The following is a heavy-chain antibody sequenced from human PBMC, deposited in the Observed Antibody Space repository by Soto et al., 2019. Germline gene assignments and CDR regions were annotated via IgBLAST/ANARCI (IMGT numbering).Heavy chain of an antibody. D-gene: IGHD3-22*01. Sequence: GGSLRLSCAASGFTFSSFGMHWARQAPGKGLEWVAVIWYDGSNKHYADSVKGRFTISRDNSKYTLYLQMNSLRAEDTAVYHCERGFSHMIGVSDAFDIWGQGTMVTVSS. CDR3: ERGFSHMIGVSDAFDI. V-gene: IGHV3-33*01. J-gene: IGHJ3*02. CDR1: GFTFSSFG. CDR2: IWYDGSNK.